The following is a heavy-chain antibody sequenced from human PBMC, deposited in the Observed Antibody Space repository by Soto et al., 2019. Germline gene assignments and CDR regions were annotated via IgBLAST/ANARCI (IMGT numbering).Heavy chain of an antibody. CDR1: GFTFSSYG. V-gene: IGHV3-30*18. CDR2: ISYDGSNK. D-gene: IGHD3-10*01. J-gene: IGHJ6*04. CDR3: AKLHYMEKGVTIVLGGMDV. Sequence: PGGSLRLSCAASGFTFSSYGMHWVRQAPGKGLEWVAVISYDGSNKYYADSVKGRFTISRDNSKNTLYLQMNSLRAEDTAVYYCAKLHYMEKGVTIVLGGMDVGGKGTTVTVSS.